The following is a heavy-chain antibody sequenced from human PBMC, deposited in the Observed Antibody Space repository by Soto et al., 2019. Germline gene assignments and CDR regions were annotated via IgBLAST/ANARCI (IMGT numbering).Heavy chain of an antibody. V-gene: IGHV1-8*01. D-gene: IGHD2-2*02. CDR1: GYTFTSYY. J-gene: IGHJ6*02. Sequence: ASLRVPCRAAGYTFTSYYINWVRQATGQGLEWMGWMNPNSGSTGYAQKFQGRVTITRNTSISAAYMELSSLRSEDTAVYYCAEVFVVLPAAILVPYSYCGMNVWGQGSTDTASS. CDR3: AEVFVVLPAAILVPYSYCGMNV. CDR2: MNPNSGST.